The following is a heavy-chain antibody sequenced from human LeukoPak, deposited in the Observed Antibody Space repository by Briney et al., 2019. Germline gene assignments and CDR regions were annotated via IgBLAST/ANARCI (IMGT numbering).Heavy chain of an antibody. V-gene: IGHV4-59*01. J-gene: IGHJ4*02. D-gene: IGHD4-23*01. CDR3: ARLRDGRWLLEY. CDR1: GGSISSYY. CDR2: IYYSGST. Sequence: SETLSLTCTVSGGSISSYYWSWIRQPPGKGLEWIGYIYYSGSTNYNPSLKSRVTISVDTSKNQFSLKLSSVTAADTAVYYCARLRDGRWLLEYWGQGTLVTVSS.